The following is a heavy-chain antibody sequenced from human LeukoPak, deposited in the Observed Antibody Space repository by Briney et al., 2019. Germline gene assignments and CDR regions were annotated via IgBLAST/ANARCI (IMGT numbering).Heavy chain of an antibody. CDR3: ATDVIRSGSYYDY. CDR1: GDTLTGLS. D-gene: IGHD1-26*01. J-gene: IGHJ4*02. V-gene: IGHV1-24*01. CDR2: FDPEDGET. Sequence: GASVKVSCEVSGDTLTGLSMHWVRHASGKGLERKGGFDPEDGETIYAQKFQGRVTMTEDTSTDTAYMELSSLRSEDTAVYYCATDVIRSGSYYDYWGQGTLVTVSS.